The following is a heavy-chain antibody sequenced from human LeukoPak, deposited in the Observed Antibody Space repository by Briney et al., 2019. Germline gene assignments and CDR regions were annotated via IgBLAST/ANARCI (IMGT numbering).Heavy chain of an antibody. V-gene: IGHV3-74*01. Sequence: GGSLRLSCAASGLTFSRYWMHWVRQAPEKGLVWVSRINSEGSSTSYADSVKGRFTISRDNAKNTLYLQMNSLRAEDTAVYYCANLGFTIFGVATIPRGAFDIWGQGTMVTVSS. CDR2: INSEGSST. CDR1: GLTFSRYW. CDR3: ANLGFTIFGVATIPRGAFDI. D-gene: IGHD3-3*01. J-gene: IGHJ3*02.